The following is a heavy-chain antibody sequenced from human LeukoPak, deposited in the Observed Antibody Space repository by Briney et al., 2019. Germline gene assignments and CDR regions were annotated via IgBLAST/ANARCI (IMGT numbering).Heavy chain of an antibody. CDR1: GGSISTYY. J-gene: IGHJ3*01. Sequence: PSGTLSLTCTVSGGSISTYYWGWIRQPPGKGLEWTGTIYYSGSNYYNPPLKSRVTISIDTSKNQFSLKLSSVTAADTAVYYCARRRVLGANNDAFDVWGQGTMVTFSS. CDR3: ARRRVLGANNDAFDV. D-gene: IGHD1-26*01. V-gene: IGHV4-39*01. CDR2: IYYSGSN.